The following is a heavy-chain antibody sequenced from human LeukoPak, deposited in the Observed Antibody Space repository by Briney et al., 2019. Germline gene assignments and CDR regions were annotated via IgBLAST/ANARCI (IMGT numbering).Heavy chain of an antibody. Sequence: SQTLSLTCTVSGGSISSGSYYWSWIRQPAGKGLEWIGRIYTSGSTNYNPSLKSRVTISVDTSKNQFSLKLSSVTAADTAVYYCARDQYSSSWGYYYYYMDVWGKGTTVTVSS. V-gene: IGHV4-61*02. J-gene: IGHJ6*03. D-gene: IGHD6-13*01. CDR1: GGSISSGSYY. CDR3: ARDQYSSSWGYYYYYMDV. CDR2: IYTSGST.